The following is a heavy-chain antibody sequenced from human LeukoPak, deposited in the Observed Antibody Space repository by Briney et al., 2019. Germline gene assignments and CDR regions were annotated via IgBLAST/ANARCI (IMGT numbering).Heavy chain of an antibody. D-gene: IGHD5-18*01. Sequence: ASETLSLACTVAGVSIAIGTYYSTWIRQPAWKGLEWIGRIYSTGRVNYNPSLKSRVTMLLYTSKNHISLKLTSVTAADTAIYFCARASETAMITLWGQGTLVTVSS. CDR2: IYSTGRV. CDR1: GVSIAIGTYY. J-gene: IGHJ4*02. CDR3: ARASETAMITL. V-gene: IGHV4-61*02.